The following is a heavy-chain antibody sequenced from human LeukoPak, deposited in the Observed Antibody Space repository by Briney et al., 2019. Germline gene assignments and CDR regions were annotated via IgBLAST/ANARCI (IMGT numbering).Heavy chain of an antibody. CDR2: IYYSGST. J-gene: IGHJ6*03. V-gene: IGHV4-59*01. D-gene: IGHD2-21*01. Sequence: SETLSRTCTVSGGSISSYYWSWIRQPPGKGLEWIGYIYYSGSTNYNPSLKSRVTISVDTSKNQFSLKLSSVTAADTAVYYCARVWLRPVVVIANHYYYYYMDVWGKGTTVTVSS. CDR3: ARVWLRPVVVIANHYYYYYMDV. CDR1: GGSISSYY.